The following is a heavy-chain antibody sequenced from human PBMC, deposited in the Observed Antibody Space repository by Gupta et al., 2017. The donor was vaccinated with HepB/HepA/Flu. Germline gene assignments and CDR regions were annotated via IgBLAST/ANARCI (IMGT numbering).Heavy chain of an antibody. D-gene: IGHD2-21*02. V-gene: IGHV3-23*01. CDR1: GFTFSNHV. Sequence: GGSLILSCAVSGFTFSNHVIYWVRQAPGKGLEWVSAISESGGYTSYADSVKGRFTISGDNSKNIVYLQMNSLRVDDTAVYFCAKLRIRMTATGGDYWGHGTLVTVSS. CDR3: AKLRIRMTATGGDY. J-gene: IGHJ4*01. CDR2: ISESGGYT.